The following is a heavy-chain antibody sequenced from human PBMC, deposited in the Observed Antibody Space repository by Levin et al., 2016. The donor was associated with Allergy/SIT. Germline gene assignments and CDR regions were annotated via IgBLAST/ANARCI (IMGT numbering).Heavy chain of an antibody. Sequence: WIRQPPGKGLEWVAVISYDGSNKYYADSVKGRFTISRDNSKNTLYLQMNSLRAEDTAVYYCAKDQDSSSWYWSYYYYGMDVWGQGTTVTVSS. J-gene: IGHJ6*02. CDR2: ISYDGSNK. V-gene: IGHV3-30*18. D-gene: IGHD6-13*01. CDR3: AKDQDSSSWYWSYYYYGMDV.